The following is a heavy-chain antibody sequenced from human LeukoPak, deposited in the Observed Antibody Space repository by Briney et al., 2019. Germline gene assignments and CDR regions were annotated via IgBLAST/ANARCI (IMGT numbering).Heavy chain of an antibody. Sequence: ASVKVYCKASGYSFTSYGFSWVRQAPGQGLEWLGWISAYDGGTNYEQKFQGRLTMTTETSTTTAYMELRSLRSDDTAVYYCARLARYHLLEASDIWGQGTMVTVSS. D-gene: IGHD1-14*01. CDR3: ARLARYHLLEASDI. CDR1: GYSFTSYG. V-gene: IGHV1-18*01. J-gene: IGHJ3*02. CDR2: ISAYDGGT.